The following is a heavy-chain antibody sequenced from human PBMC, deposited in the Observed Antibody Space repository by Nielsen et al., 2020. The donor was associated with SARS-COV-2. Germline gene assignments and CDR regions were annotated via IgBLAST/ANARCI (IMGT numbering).Heavy chain of an antibody. Sequence: GESLKISCAASGFTVSTSYMIWVRQAPGKGLEWVSVIYAGNLKYYTDSVRGRFTISRESSTNTLYLQMNNLRGDDTAVYYCARVSHYYDSRPLEYWGQGALVTVSS. CDR2: IYAGNLK. CDR3: ARVSHYYDSRPLEY. D-gene: IGHD3-22*01. CDR1: GFTVSTSY. J-gene: IGHJ4*02. V-gene: IGHV3-66*01.